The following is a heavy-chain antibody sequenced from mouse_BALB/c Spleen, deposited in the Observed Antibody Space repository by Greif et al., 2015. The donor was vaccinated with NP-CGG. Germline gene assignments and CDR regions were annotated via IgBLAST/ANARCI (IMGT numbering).Heavy chain of an antibody. J-gene: IGHJ2*01. CDR2: IDPANGNT. V-gene: IGHV14-3*02. D-gene: IGHD1-1*01. CDR1: GFNIKDTY. CDR3: ARNRNYGSSSHYFDY. Sequence: VQLQQSGAELVKPGASVKLSCTASGFNIKDTYMHWVKQRPEQGLEWIGRIDPANGNTKYDPKFQGKATITADTSSNTAYLQLSSLTSEDTAVYYCARNRNYGSSSHYFDYWGQGTTLTVSS.